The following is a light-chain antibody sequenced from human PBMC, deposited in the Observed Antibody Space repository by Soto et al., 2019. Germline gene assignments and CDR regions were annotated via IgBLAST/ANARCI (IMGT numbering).Light chain of an antibody. V-gene: IGLV1-47*01. CDR1: TSNIGSNY. CDR3: AAWDDSLSGRV. Sequence: QSVLTQPPSASGTPGQRVPISCSGSTSNIGSNYVYWYQQLPGTAPKLLIYMNNQRPSGVPDRFSGSKSGTSASLAISGLRSEDEADYYCAAWDDSLSGRVFGGGTKLTVL. CDR2: MNN. J-gene: IGLJ2*01.